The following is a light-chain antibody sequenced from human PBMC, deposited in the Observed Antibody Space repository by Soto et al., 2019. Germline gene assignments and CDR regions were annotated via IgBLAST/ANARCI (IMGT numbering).Light chain of an antibody. CDR1: SSNIGSTS. V-gene: IGLV1-44*01. CDR2: SSN. J-gene: IGLJ3*02. Sequence: QSVLTQPPSASGTPGQRVTISCSGSSSNIGSTSVNWYQHLPGTAPKLLIYSSNQRPSGVPDRISGSKSGTSASLAISGLQSEDEADYYCAAWDDYLNGWVFGGGTKLTVL. CDR3: AAWDDYLNGWV.